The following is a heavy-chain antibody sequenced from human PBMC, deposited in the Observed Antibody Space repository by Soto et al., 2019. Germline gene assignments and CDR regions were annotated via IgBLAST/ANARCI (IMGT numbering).Heavy chain of an antibody. D-gene: IGHD3-10*01. CDR3: AKRASGSYFDY. V-gene: IGHV3-23*01. CDR2: ISGSGGST. Sequence: EVPLLESGGGLVQPGGSLRLSCAASGFTLSSYAMSWVRQAPGKGLEWVSVISGSGGSTYYADSVKGRFTISRDNSKNTLYLQMNSLRAEDTAVDYCAKRASGSYFDYWGQGTLVTVSS. CDR1: GFTLSSYA. J-gene: IGHJ4*02.